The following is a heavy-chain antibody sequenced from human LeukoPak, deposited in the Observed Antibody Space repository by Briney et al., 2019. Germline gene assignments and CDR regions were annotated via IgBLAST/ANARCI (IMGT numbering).Heavy chain of an antibody. D-gene: IGHD3-22*01. CDR2: ISYDGSNK. CDR1: GFTFSSYA. CDR3: ARSTYYYDSSGPLFGWFDP. V-gene: IGHV3-30*04. J-gene: IGHJ5*02. Sequence: PGGCLRLSCAASGFTFSSYAMHWVRQAPGKGLEWVAVISYDGSNKYYADSVKGRFTISRDNSKNTLYLQMNSLRAEDTAVYYCARSTYYYDSSGPLFGWFDPWGQGTLVTVSS.